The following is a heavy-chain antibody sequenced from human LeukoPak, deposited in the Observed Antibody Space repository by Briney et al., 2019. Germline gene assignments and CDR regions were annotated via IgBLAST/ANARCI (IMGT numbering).Heavy chain of an antibody. CDR3: ARGDHYYSSGSYYYYYYMDV. CDR2: IIPIFGTA. V-gene: IGHV1-69*13. CDR1: GGTFSSYA. J-gene: IGHJ6*03. D-gene: IGHD3-10*01. Sequence: SVKVSCKASGGTFSSYAISWVRQAPGQGLEWMGGIIPIFGTANYAQKFQGRVTITADESTSTAYMELSSLRSEDTAVYYCARGDHYYSSGSYYYYYYMDVWGKGTTVTVSS.